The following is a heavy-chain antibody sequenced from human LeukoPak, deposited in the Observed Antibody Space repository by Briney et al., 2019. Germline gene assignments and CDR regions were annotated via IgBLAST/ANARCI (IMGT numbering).Heavy chain of an antibody. CDR2: ISSSSSYI. CDR3: ARAGDHYYGSGSYYSRYYYGMDV. V-gene: IGHV3-21*01. J-gene: IGHJ6*02. CDR1: GFTFSRYS. D-gene: IGHD3-10*01. Sequence: PGGSLRLSCAASGFTFSRYSMNWVRQAPGKGLEWVSSISSSSSYIYYADSVKGRFTISRDNAKNSLYLQMNSLRAEDTAVYYCARAGDHYYGSGSYYSRYYYGMDVWGQGTTVTVSS.